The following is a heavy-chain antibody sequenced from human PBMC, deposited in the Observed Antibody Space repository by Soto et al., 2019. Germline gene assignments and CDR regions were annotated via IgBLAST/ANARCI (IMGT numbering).Heavy chain of an antibody. CDR3: ARDLPVLEWLFLDY. J-gene: IGHJ4*02. D-gene: IGHD3-3*01. CDR1: GFTFSSYG. CDR2: IWYDGRNK. V-gene: IGHV3-33*01. Sequence: QVQLVESGGGVVQPGRSLRLSCAASGFTFSSYGMHWVRQAPGKGLEWVAVIWYDGRNKYYADSVKGRFTISRDNSKNTLYLQMNSLRAEDTAVYYCARDLPVLEWLFLDYWGQGTLVTVSS.